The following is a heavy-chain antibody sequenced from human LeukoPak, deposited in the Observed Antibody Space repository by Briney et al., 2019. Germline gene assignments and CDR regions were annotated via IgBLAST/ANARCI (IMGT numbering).Heavy chain of an antibody. CDR2: IKKDGSEK. Sequence: GGSLRLSCVVSGLTFSNYCMTWVRQAPGKGLEWVANIKKDGSEKFYEDSVKGRFTISRDNAKSSLYLQMDSLRGEDTAVYYCTRGGASTSYYWFYWGQGTLVTVSS. J-gene: IGHJ4*02. V-gene: IGHV3-7*03. CDR3: TRGGASTSYYWFY. CDR1: GLTFSNYC. D-gene: IGHD2-8*01.